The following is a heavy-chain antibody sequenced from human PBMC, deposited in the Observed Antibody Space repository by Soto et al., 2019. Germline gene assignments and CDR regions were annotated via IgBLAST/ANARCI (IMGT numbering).Heavy chain of an antibody. J-gene: IGHJ4*02. D-gene: IGHD3-10*01. CDR2: IHYSGST. CDR1: GGSISSYY. CDR3: ASFGSTRFDY. Sequence: SETLSLTCTVSGGSISSYYWSWIRQPPGKGLEWIGHIHYSGSTDYNPSLKSRVTISVDTPKNQFSLKLSSVTAADTAVYYSASFGSTRFDYWGQGTLVTVSS. V-gene: IGHV4-59*01.